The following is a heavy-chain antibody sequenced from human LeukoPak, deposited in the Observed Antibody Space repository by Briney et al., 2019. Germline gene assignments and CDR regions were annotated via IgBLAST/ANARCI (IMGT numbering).Heavy chain of an antibody. CDR3: ARVGITAPTRWFDP. CDR1: GFTFSSYN. D-gene: IGHD1-7*01. V-gene: IGHV3-21*01. CDR2: IGSNSGYI. Sequence: PGGSLRLSCAASGFTFSSYNMNWVRQAPGKGLEWVSSIGSNSGYIYYADSVKGRFTISRDNAKNSPYLQMNSLRAEDTAVYYCARVGITAPTRWFDPWGQGNLVTVSS. J-gene: IGHJ5*02.